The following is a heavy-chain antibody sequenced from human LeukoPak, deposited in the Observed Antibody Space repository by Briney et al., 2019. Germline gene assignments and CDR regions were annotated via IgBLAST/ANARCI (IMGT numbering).Heavy chain of an antibody. CDR2: IIPIFGTA. J-gene: IGHJ4*02. CDR1: GGTFSGYA. D-gene: IGHD3-16*01. V-gene: IGHV1-69*05. Sequence: SVKVSCKASGGTFSGYAISWVRQAPGQGLEWMGRIIPIFGTANYAQKFQGRVTITTDESTSTAYMELSSLRSEDTAVYYCARDGLTAADYWGQGTLVTVSS. CDR3: ARDGLTAADY.